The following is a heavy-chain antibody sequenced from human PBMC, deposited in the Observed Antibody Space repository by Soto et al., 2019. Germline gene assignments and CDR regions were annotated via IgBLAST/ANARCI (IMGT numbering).Heavy chain of an antibody. V-gene: IGHV3-9*01. CDR1: GFTFDAYA. D-gene: IGHD3-3*01. J-gene: IGHJ5*02. Sequence: GGSLILSCAASGFTFDAYAMHWVRHAPGPGLEWGSGLSWNSGSIGYADSVKGRFTISRDNAKNSMYLQMNSLRAEDTALYHCAKDSRPDFWFGNIGGNWCDPWGQGTRVSVPS. CDR3: AKDSRPDFWFGNIGGNWCDP. CDR2: LSWNSGSI.